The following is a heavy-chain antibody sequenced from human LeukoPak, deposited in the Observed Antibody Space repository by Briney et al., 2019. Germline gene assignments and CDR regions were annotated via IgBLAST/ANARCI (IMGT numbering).Heavy chain of an antibody. CDR2: INPSGGST. CDR1: GYTFTSYY. J-gene: IGHJ4*02. CDR3: ATLHYYDSSGTPLFDY. V-gene: IGHV1-46*01. D-gene: IGHD3-22*01. Sequence: ASVKVSCKASGYTFTSYYMHWVRQAPGQGLEWMGIINPSGGSTSYAQKFQGRVTMTEDTSTDTAYMELSSLRSEDTAVYYCATLHYYDSSGTPLFDYWGQGTLVTVSS.